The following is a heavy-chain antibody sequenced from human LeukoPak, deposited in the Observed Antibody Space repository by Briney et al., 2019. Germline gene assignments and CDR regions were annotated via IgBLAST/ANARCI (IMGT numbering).Heavy chain of an antibody. Sequence: ASVKVSCKTSGYTFTGYYMHWVRQAPGQGLEWMGWINPNSGGTNYAQKFQGRVTMTRDTSISTAYMELSRLRSDDTAVYYCARDAKQLVFGRYYYYYMDVWGKGTTVTVSS. CDR3: ARDAKQLVFGRYYYYYMDV. J-gene: IGHJ6*03. D-gene: IGHD6-6*01. CDR2: INPNSGGT. V-gene: IGHV1-2*02. CDR1: GYTFTGYY.